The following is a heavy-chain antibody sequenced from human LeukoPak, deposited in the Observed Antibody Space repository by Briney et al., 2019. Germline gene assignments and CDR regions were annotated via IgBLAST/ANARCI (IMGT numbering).Heavy chain of an antibody. J-gene: IGHJ4*02. Sequence: GGSLRLSCAASGFTFSSYAMSWVRQAPGKGLEWVSAISGSGGSTYYADSVKGRFTISRDNSKNTLYLQMNSLRAEDTAVYYCAILLWGGVCYFRAPGGYFDYGGKEPLVTFPS. CDR1: GFTFSSYA. CDR3: AILLWGGVCYFRAPGGYFDY. D-gene: IGHD2-21*01. CDR2: ISGSGGST. V-gene: IGHV3-23*01.